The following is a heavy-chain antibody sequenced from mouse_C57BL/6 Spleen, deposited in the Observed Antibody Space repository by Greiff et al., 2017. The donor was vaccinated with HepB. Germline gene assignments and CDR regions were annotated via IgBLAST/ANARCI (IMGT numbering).Heavy chain of an antibody. D-gene: IGHD1-1*01. J-gene: IGHJ1*03. CDR3: ARLGTTVVANYWYFDV. Sequence: QVHVKQPGAELVRPGSSVKLSCKASGYTFTSYWMHWVKQRPIQGLEWIGNIDPSDSETHYNQKFKDKATLTVDKSSSTAYMQLSSLTSEDSAVYYCARLGTTVVANYWYFDVWGTGTTVTVSS. V-gene: IGHV1-52*01. CDR1: GYTFTSYW. CDR2: IDPSDSET.